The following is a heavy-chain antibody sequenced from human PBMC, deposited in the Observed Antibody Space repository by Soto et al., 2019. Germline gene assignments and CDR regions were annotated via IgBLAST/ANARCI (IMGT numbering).Heavy chain of an antibody. J-gene: IGHJ6*02. CDR3: AKDMAGSYSYYYYYYGMDV. CDR2: ISWDGGST. D-gene: IGHD1-26*01. CDR1: GFTFDDYT. V-gene: IGHV3-43*01. Sequence: PGEALRLSCAASGFTFDDYTMHWVRQAPGKGLEWVSLISWDGGSTYYADSVKGRFTISRDNSKNSLYLQMNSLRTEDTALYYCAKDMAGSYSYYYYYYGMDVWGQGTTVTVSS.